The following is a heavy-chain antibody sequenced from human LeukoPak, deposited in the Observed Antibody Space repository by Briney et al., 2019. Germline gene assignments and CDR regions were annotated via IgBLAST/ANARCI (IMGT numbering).Heavy chain of an antibody. V-gene: IGHV4-59*01. J-gene: IGHJ5*02. CDR1: GGSISGYY. CDR3: ASAVVVAATVKWFDP. CDR2: IYYSGST. D-gene: IGHD2-15*01. Sequence: PSETLSITCTVSGGSISGYYWSWIRQSPGKGLEWIGYIYYSGSTNYNPSLKSRVTMSVDTSKNHFSLKVSSVTAADTAVYYCASAVVVAATVKWFDPWGQGTLVTVSS.